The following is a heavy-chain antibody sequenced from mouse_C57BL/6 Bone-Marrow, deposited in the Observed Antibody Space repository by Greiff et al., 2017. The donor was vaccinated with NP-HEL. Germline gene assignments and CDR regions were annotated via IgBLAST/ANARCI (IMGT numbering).Heavy chain of an antibody. CDR3: ARRHYYGSSLDY. D-gene: IGHD1-1*01. Sequence: QVQLQQSGAELARPGASVKLSCKASGYTFTSDGISWVKQRSGQGLEWIGEIYPRRGNTYYDEKFKGKATLTADKSSSTAYMELRSLTSEDSAVYFCARRHYYGSSLDYWGQGTTLTVSS. CDR1: GYTFTSDG. J-gene: IGHJ2*01. CDR2: IYPRRGNT. V-gene: IGHV1-81*01.